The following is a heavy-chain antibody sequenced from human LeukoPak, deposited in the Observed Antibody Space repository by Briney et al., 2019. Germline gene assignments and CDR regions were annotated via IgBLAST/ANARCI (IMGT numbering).Heavy chain of an antibody. V-gene: IGHV3-33*01. CDR2: IWYDGSNK. CDR1: GFTISSYG. D-gene: IGHD4-23*01. Sequence: GGSLRLSCAASGFTISSYGMHWVRQAPGKGLEWVAVIWYDGSNKYYADSVKGRFTISRDNSKNTLYLQMNSLRAEDTAVYYCARDADDYGGVAFDIWGQGTMVTVSS. J-gene: IGHJ3*02. CDR3: ARDADDYGGVAFDI.